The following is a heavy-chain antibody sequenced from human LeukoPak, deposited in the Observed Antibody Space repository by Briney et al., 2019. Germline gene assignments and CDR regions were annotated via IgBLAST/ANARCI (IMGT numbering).Heavy chain of an antibody. CDR1: GYSISSGYY. CDR2: IYHSGRT. V-gene: IGHV4-38-2*02. D-gene: IGHD3-10*01. J-gene: IGHJ5*02. Sequence: SETLSLTCTVSGYSISSGYYWGWIRQPPGKGLEWIGSIYHSGRTYYNPSLKSRVTISVDTSKNQFSLKLSSVTAADTAVYYCARRLTYYYGSGTFPWGQGTLVTVSS. CDR3: ARRLTYYYGSGTFP.